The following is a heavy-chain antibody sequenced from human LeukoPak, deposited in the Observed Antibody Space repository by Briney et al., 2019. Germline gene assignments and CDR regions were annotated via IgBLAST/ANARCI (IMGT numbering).Heavy chain of an antibody. Sequence: PGGSLRLCCAASGFTFSNAWMSWLRQAPGKGLEWGGRIKSKTHGGTTDYAAPVKGRFTISRDDSKNTLYLQMNSLKTEDTAVYYCTTASIAAPVSAFDIWGQGTMVTVSS. CDR2: IKSKTHGGTT. D-gene: IGHD6-6*01. V-gene: IGHV3-15*01. CDR1: GFTFSNAW. CDR3: TTASIAAPVSAFDI. J-gene: IGHJ3*02.